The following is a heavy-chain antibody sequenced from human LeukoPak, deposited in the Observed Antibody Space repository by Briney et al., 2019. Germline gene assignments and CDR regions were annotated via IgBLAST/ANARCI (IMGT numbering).Heavy chain of an antibody. Sequence: GGSLRLSCAASGFTFSSCAMSWVRQAPGKGLEWVSAISGSGGSTYYADSVKGRFTISRDNSKNTLYLQMNSLRAEDTAVYYCAKGAYYDSSGYYIRPYYFDYWGQGTLVTVSS. CDR3: AKGAYYDSSGYYIRPYYFDY. D-gene: IGHD3-22*01. V-gene: IGHV3-23*01. CDR1: GFTFSSCA. CDR2: ISGSGGST. J-gene: IGHJ4*02.